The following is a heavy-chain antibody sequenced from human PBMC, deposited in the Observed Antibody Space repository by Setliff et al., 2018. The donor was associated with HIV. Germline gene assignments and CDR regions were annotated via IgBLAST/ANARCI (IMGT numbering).Heavy chain of an antibody. CDR2: ISPFNGNT. Sequence: VSCKASGYTLSTYLIAWVRQAPGQGLEWMGWISPFNGNTNYAQKLQGRVTVTSDKSTSTAYLELRSLRSDDTAIYYCARATSGTTLDYWGQGTLVTVSS. CDR3: ARATSGTTLDY. J-gene: IGHJ4*02. D-gene: IGHD4-17*01. CDR1: GYTLSTYL. V-gene: IGHV1-18*01.